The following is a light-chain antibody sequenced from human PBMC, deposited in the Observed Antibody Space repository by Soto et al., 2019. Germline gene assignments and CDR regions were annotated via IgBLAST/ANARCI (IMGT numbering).Light chain of an antibody. Sequence: EIVLTQSPATLYLSPGERATLSCRASQSVHSYLAWYRLKPGQAPRLLIYDASNRATGIPARFIGSGSGTDFTLPISSLEPEDFAVYYCQQRRNWPVTFGGGTKVEIK. V-gene: IGKV3-11*01. CDR3: QQRRNWPVT. CDR2: DAS. J-gene: IGKJ4*01. CDR1: QSVHSY.